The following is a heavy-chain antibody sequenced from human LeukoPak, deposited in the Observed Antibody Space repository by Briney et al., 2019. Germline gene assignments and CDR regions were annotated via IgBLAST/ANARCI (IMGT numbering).Heavy chain of an antibody. CDR3: ARIDRAYPYYFDY. J-gene: IGHJ4*02. V-gene: IGHV2-70*04. CDR2: LDWDDDK. CDR1: GFSLSTSGMR. Sequence: SGPTLVNPTQTLTLTCTFSGFSLSTSGMRVSWIRQPPGKALEWLARLDWDDDKFYSASLKTRLTISKDTSKNQVVLTMTNMDPVDTATYYCARIDRAYPYYFDYWGQGTLVTVSS.